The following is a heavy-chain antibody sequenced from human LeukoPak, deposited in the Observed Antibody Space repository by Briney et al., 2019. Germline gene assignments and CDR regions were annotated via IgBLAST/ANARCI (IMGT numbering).Heavy chain of an antibody. CDR2: IRSKAYGGTT. D-gene: IGHD3-10*01. Sequence: GGSLRLSCTASGFTFGDYAMSWFRQAPGKGLEWVGFIRSKAYGGTTEYAASVKGRFTISRDDSKSIAYLQMNSLETEDTAVYYCTIHYGPYYYYGMDVWGQGTTVTVSS. V-gene: IGHV3-49*03. CDR3: TIHYGPYYYYGMDV. J-gene: IGHJ6*02. CDR1: GFTFGDYA.